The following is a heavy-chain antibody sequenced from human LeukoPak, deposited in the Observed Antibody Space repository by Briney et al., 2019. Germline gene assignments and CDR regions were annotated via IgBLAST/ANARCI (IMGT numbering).Heavy chain of an antibody. J-gene: IGHJ3*02. V-gene: IGHV4-59*01. CDR1: GGSMSSYY. D-gene: IGHD3-22*01. CDR2: IHYTATT. Sequence: SETLSLTCSVSGGSMSSYYWSWIRQAPGRGLEWIGYIHYTATTNDNPSLQSRVTMSVDRSKNQFSLKLTSVTAADTAVYYCARGPSIHCDSSGSQVAFDIWGQGTGVTVSS. CDR3: ARGPSIHCDSSGSQVAFDI.